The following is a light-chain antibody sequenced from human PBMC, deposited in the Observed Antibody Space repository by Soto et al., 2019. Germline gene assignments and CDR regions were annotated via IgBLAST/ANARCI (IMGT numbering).Light chain of an antibody. CDR1: SSDVGAYNH. CDR2: DVS. CDR3: RSHKTITTYV. V-gene: IGLV2-14*03. Sequence: QSALTQTASVAGSPGQSITLSYTGTSSDVGAYNHVSWYQHHPGKAPTLMIFDVSNRPSGVSNRFSGSKSGNTASLTISGLQAEHEDDYYCRSHKTITTYVFGTGTKVTAL. J-gene: IGLJ1*01.